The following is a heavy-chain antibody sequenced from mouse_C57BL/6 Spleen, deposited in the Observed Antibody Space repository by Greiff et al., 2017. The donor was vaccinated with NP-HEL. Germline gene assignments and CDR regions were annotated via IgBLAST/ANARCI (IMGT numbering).Heavy chain of an antibody. D-gene: IGHD4-1*01. CDR1: GYAFSSYW. CDR3: ASLGRGFAY. V-gene: IGHV1-80*01. J-gene: IGHJ3*01. CDR2: IYPGDGDT. Sequence: VKLQESGAELVKPGASVKISCKASGYAFSSYWMNWVKQRPEKGLEWIGQIYPGDGDTNYNGKFKGKATLTADKSSSTAYMQLSSLTSEDSAVYFCASLGRGFAYWGQGTLVTVSA.